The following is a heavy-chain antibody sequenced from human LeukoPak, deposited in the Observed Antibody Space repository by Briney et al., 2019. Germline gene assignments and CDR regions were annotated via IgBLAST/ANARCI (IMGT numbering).Heavy chain of an antibody. J-gene: IGHJ6*02. CDR2: IYYSGIT. CDR1: GGSISSSSYY. CDR3: ARPDYYYYGMDV. Sequence: SETLSLTCTVSGGSISSSSYYWGWIRQPPGKGLEWIGSIYYSGITYYNPSLKSRVTISVDTSKNQFSLKLSSVTAADTAVYYCARPDYYYYGMDVWGQGTTVTVSS. V-gene: IGHV4-39*01.